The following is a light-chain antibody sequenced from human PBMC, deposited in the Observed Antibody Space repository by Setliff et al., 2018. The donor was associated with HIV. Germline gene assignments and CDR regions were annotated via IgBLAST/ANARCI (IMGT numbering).Light chain of an antibody. V-gene: IGLV1-40*01. Sequence: QSALTQPPSVSGAPGQRVTISCTGSSSNIGAGYDVHWYQQLPGTAPKLLMSGNSNRPSGVPDRFSGPKSGTSASLAITGLQAEDEADYYCQSFDSSLSPYVVFGGGTKGTVL. CDR2: GNS. CDR1: SSNIGAGYD. CDR3: QSFDSSLSPYVV. J-gene: IGLJ2*01.